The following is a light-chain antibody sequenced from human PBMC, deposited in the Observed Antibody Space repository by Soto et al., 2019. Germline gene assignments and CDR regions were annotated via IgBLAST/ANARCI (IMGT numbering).Light chain of an antibody. V-gene: IGKV1-39*01. Sequence: DIQMTQSPSSLSASVGDRVTITCRASQSISSYLNWYQQKPGKAPKLLIYAASSLQSGVPSRFSGSGSGTDFTLTISSLQPEDFETYYCQKSYSTPWTFGQGTKVDI. J-gene: IGKJ1*01. CDR3: QKSYSTPWT. CDR2: AAS. CDR1: QSISSY.